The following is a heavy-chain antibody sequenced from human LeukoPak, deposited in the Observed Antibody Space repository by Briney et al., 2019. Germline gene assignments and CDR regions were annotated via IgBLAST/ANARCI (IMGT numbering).Heavy chain of an antibody. CDR3: ARGPYDFPRHIDY. V-gene: IGHV3-9*01. D-gene: IGHD3-3*01. Sequence: GRSLRLSCAASGFTFDDYAMHWVRQAPGKGLEWVSGISWNSGSIGYADSVKGRFTISRDNAKNSLYLQMNSLRAEDTAVYYCARGPYDFPRHIDYWGQGTLVTVSS. J-gene: IGHJ4*02. CDR1: GFTFDDYA. CDR2: ISWNSGSI.